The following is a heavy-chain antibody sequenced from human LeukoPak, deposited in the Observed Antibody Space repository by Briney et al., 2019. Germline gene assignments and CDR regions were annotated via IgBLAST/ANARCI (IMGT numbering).Heavy chain of an antibody. CDR2: IYWDDDK. V-gene: IGHV2-5*02. Sequence: ESGPTLVNPTQTLTLTCTFSGFSFSTSGVGVGWIRQPPGKALEWLALIYWDDDKRYSPSLRSRLTITKDTSKNQVVLSMTNMDPVDTATCYCAHRRIQQPFDYWGQGTLVTVSS. CDR1: GFSFSTSGVG. D-gene: IGHD5-18*01. J-gene: IGHJ4*02. CDR3: AHRRIQQPFDY.